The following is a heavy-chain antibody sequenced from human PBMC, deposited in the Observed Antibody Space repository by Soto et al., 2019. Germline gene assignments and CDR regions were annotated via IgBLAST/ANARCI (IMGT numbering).Heavy chain of an antibody. Sequence: VKVSCKASGYTFTGYYMHWVRQAPGQGLEWMGWINPNSGGTNYAQKFQGWVTMTRDTSISTAYMELSRLRSDDTAVYYCARDKDGYNYLAFDIWGQGTMVTVSS. CDR3: ARDKDGYNYLAFDI. V-gene: IGHV1-2*04. J-gene: IGHJ3*02. CDR1: GYTFTGYY. D-gene: IGHD5-12*01. CDR2: INPNSGGT.